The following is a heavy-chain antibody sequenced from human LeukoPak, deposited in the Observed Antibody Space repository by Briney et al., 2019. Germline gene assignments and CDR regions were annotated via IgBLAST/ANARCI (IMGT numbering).Heavy chain of an antibody. D-gene: IGHD1-26*01. CDR2: INPNSGGT. V-gene: IGHV1-2*02. CDR1: EYSFTGYY. J-gene: IGHJ4*02. Sequence: ASVKVSCKASEYSFTGYYLHWVRQAPGQGLEWMGWINPNSGGTDFAQKFQGRVTMTRDTSITTAYMELSSLRSDDTAIYYCARDIWAGGATIEYWGQGTLVTVSS. CDR3: ARDIWAGGATIEY.